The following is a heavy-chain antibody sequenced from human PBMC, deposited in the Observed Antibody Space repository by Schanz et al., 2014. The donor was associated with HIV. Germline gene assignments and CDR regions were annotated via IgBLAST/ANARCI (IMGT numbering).Heavy chain of an antibody. CDR1: GYTFTTND. D-gene: IGHD2-8*01. CDR2: MNPNSGNT. Sequence: QVQLVQSGAEVKKPGASVKVSCKASGYTFTTNDINWVRQATGQGLEWMGWMNPNSGNTGYAQKFQGRVTLTRNTSISTAYMELSSMTSEDTAVYYCARGARDCTNGVCGGYYFDYWGQGTLVTVSS. CDR3: ARGARDCTNGVCGGYYFDY. V-gene: IGHV1-8*01. J-gene: IGHJ4*02.